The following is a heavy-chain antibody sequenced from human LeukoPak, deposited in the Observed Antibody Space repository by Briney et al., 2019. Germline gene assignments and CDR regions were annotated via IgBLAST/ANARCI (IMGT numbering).Heavy chain of an antibody. CDR1: GFTFSTHA. CDR3: TKAWAADY. Sequence: GGSLRLSCAASGFTFSTHAMTWVRQAAGKGLEWVSAISESGGKTCYADSVKGRFTISRDNSKNTLYLQMNSLRVEDTALYYCTKAWAADYGGQGTLVTVSS. D-gene: IGHD1-26*01. V-gene: IGHV3-23*01. CDR2: ISESGGKT. J-gene: IGHJ4*02.